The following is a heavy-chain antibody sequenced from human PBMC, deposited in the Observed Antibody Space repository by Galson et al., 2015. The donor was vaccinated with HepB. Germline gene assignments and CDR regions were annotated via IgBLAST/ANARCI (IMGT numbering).Heavy chain of an antibody. CDR1: GDPFTNFP. CDR3: AGDSLWSDSVLTIFTN. D-gene: IGHD3-3*01. Sequence: SVKVSCKASGDPFTNFPISWVRQAPGQGLEWMGGISPVLNTADYAQKFQDRVTITADKHTRTVFMELSRLTSDDTAVYYCAGDSLWSDSVLTIFTNWGQGTLVTVSS. CDR2: ISPVLNTA. J-gene: IGHJ4*02. V-gene: IGHV1-69*10.